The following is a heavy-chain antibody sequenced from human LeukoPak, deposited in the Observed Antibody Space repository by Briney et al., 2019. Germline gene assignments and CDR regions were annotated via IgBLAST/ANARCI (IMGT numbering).Heavy chain of an antibody. V-gene: IGHV3-11*04. D-gene: IGHD3-9*01. CDR2: ISSSSSTI. CDR1: GFTFSDYY. J-gene: IGHJ4*02. CDR3: ARAPYYDILTGYYTSFDY. Sequence: PGGSLRLSCSASGFTFSDYYMSWIPQAPGKGLEWVSYISSSSSTIYYADSVKGRFTISRDNATNSLYLQMNSLRAEDTAVFYCARAPYYDILTGYYTSFDYWGQGALVTVSS.